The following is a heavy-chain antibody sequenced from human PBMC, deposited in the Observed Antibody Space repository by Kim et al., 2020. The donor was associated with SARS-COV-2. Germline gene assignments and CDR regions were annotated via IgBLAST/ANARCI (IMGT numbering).Heavy chain of an antibody. D-gene: IGHD6-13*01. CDR1: GFTFSSYA. V-gene: IGHV3-23*01. J-gene: IGHJ4*02. Sequence: GGSLRLSCAASGFTFSSYAMSWARQAPGKGLEWVSGISNTGGSTYYADSVKDRFTISRDNSKNTLFLQMNSLRAEDTAVYYCAKVRLGVTGGTADSWGQG. CDR2: ISNTGGST. CDR3: AKVRLGVTGGTADS.